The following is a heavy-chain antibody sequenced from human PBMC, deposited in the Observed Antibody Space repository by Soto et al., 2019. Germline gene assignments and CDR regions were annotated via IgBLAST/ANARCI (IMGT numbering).Heavy chain of an antibody. CDR2: ITSNSVTM. CDR1: GFTFSTHS. Sequence: GGSLRLSCAASGFTFSTHSMNWVRQAPGKGLEWISYITSNSVTMYADSVKGRFTISRDNAKNSLYLQMNSLRVEDTAVYFCVGEVGFQLIYWGQGTLVTVS. J-gene: IGHJ4*02. V-gene: IGHV3-48*01. CDR3: VGEVGFQLIY. D-gene: IGHD2-2*01.